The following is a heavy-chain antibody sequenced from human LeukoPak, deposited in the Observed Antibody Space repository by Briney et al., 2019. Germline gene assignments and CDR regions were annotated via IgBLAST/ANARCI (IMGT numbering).Heavy chain of an antibody. D-gene: IGHD3-22*01. CDR2: IYYSGST. J-gene: IGHJ4*02. CDR1: AGSISSSSYY. V-gene: IGHV4-39*01. CDR3: ASLYYDSSGYYQICYFDH. Sequence: PSETLSLTCTVSAGSISSSSYYWGWIRQPPGKGLEWIGSIYYSGSTYYNPSLKSRVTISVDTSKNQFSLNLSSVTAADTAVYYCASLYYDSSGYYQICYFDHWGQGTLVTVSS.